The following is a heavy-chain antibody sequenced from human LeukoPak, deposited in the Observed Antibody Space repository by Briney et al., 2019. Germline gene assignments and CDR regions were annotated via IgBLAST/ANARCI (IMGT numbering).Heavy chain of an antibody. Sequence: SETLSLTCTVSGDSMTNYYWNWIRHPPGKGLEWIGYIHHSGTTNYNPSLKSRLTMSVDTSKNQFSVKLTSVSAAETAMYFCANTGSLMGGFFDYWGQGIQVIV. CDR3: ANTGSLMGGFFDY. V-gene: IGHV4-59*01. CDR1: GDSMTNYY. J-gene: IGHJ4*02. CDR2: IHHSGTT. D-gene: IGHD3-16*01.